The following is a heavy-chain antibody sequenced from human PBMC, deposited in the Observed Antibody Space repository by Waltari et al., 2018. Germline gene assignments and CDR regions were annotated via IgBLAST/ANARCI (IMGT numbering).Heavy chain of an antibody. Sequence: QVQLVQSGAEVKKPGASVKVSCTASGYTFTGYYMHWVRQAPGQGLEWMGRINPNRGGTNHAQKFQGRVTMTRDTSISTAYMELSRLRSDDTAVYYCARVSPISGRGLGWFDPWGQGTLVTVSS. CDR2: INPNRGGT. V-gene: IGHV1-2*06. D-gene: IGHD3-16*01. CDR3: ARVSPISGRGLGWFDP. J-gene: IGHJ5*02. CDR1: GYTFTGYY.